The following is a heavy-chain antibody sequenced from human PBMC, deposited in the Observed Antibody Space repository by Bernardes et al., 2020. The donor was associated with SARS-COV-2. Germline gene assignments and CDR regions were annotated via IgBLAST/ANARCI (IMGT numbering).Heavy chain of an antibody. CDR3: ARDLGGGAGWFDP. CDR1: GGSISSHY. Sequence: TLSLTCTVSGGSISSHYWSWIRQPPGKGLEWIGYIYYSGSTNYNPSLKSRVTISVDTSKNQFSLKLSSVTAADTAVYYCARDLGGGAGWFDPWGQGTLVTVSS. J-gene: IGHJ5*02. V-gene: IGHV4-59*11. CDR2: IYYSGST. D-gene: IGHD3-16*01.